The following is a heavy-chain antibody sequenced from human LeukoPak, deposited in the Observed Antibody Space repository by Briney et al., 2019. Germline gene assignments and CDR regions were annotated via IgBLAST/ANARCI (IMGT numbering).Heavy chain of an antibody. J-gene: IGHJ4*02. V-gene: IGHV4-59*01. Sequence: SETLSLTCTVSGGSISSYYWSWIRQPPGKGLEWIGYIYYSGSTNYNPSPKSRVTISVDTSKNQFSLKLSSVTAADTAVYYCARALRGYSYGYIFDYWGQGTLVTVSS. D-gene: IGHD5-18*01. CDR1: GGSISSYY. CDR2: IYYSGST. CDR3: ARALRGYSYGYIFDY.